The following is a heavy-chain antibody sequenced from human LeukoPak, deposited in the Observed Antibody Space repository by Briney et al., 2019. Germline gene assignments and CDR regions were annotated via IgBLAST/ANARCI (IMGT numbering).Heavy chain of an antibody. V-gene: IGHV1-46*01. D-gene: IGHD6-13*01. CDR3: ALYSSTWY. CDR1: GYTFTTYY. J-gene: IGHJ4*02. CDR2: INPTGGST. Sequence: GASVKVSCKASGYTFTTYYIHWVRQAPGHGLEWMGIINPTGGSTTYAQKFQGRVTMTRDTSTSTVFMEVNSLRSEDTAVYYCALYSSTWYWGQGTLVTVSS.